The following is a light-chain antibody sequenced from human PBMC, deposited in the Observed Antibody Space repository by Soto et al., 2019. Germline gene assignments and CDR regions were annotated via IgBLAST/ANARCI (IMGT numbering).Light chain of an antibody. Sequence: DIVMTQSPATLSVSPGERATLSCRASENIYTNLAWYQQKPGQAPRLLFYGASTRATGIPARFSGSGSVTEFTLTISSLQSEDFAVYYCQQYNNWPPITFGQGTRLE. CDR2: GAS. J-gene: IGKJ5*01. CDR1: ENIYTN. V-gene: IGKV3-15*01. CDR3: QQYNNWPPIT.